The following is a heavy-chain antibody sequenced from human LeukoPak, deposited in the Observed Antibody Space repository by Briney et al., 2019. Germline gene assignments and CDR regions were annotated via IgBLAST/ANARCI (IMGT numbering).Heavy chain of an antibody. Sequence: SDTLSLTGTVSGGSISSSSYYWCGIRQPPGKGREWIGSIYYSRSTYYNPSLKSRVTISVHTSKNQFSLKLSSVTAADTAVYYCARQGVRLPDFWSGPPTYWFDPWGQGTLVTVSS. CDR1: GGSISSSSYY. J-gene: IGHJ5*02. V-gene: IGHV4-39*01. CDR2: IYYSRST. CDR3: ARQGVRLPDFWSGPPTYWFDP. D-gene: IGHD3-3*01.